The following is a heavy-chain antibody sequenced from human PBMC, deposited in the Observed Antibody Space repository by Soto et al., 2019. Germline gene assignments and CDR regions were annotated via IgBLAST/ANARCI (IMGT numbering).Heavy chain of an antibody. CDR1: GFTFSSYA. CDR2: ISGSGVST. J-gene: IGHJ4*02. V-gene: IGHV3-23*01. CDR3: AKERERIASRSIDY. D-gene: IGHD6-6*01. Sequence: EGQLLESGGGLVQPGGSLRLSCAASGFTFSSYAMSWVRQAPWKGLEWVSGISGSGVSTYYADSVNDRFTISRAHSTSTLYLQMNSLRADDTAVYYCAKERERIASRSIDYWGQATLGTVPS.